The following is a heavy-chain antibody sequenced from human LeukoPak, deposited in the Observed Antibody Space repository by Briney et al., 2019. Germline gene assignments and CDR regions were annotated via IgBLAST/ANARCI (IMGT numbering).Heavy chain of an antibody. CDR3: ARLVPAAIAQDAFDI. J-gene: IGHJ3*02. D-gene: IGHD2-2*01. CDR1: GFTVSSNY. Sequence: GSLRLSCAASGFTVSSNYMSWIRQPPGKGLEWIGEINHSGSTNYNPSLKSRVTISVDTSKNQFSLKLSSVTAADTAVYYCARLVPAAIAQDAFDIWGQGTMVTVSS. V-gene: IGHV4-34*01. CDR2: INHSGST.